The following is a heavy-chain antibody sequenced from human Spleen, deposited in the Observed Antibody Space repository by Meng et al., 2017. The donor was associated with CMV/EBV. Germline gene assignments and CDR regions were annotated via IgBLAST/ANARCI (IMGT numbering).Heavy chain of an antibody. V-gene: IGHV4-39*07. J-gene: IGHJ4*02. CDR1: GGAIRGGGYY. CDR2: VYYTGST. CDR3: ARTPIAVAGSLDY. Sequence: SETLSLTSNVSGGAIRGGGYYWGWIRQPPGQTLEWIGSVYYTGSTYYSPSLKSRVTISVNTSKNQFSLKLNSVTAADTAVYYCARTPIAVAGSLDYWGQGTLVTVSS. D-gene: IGHD6-13*01.